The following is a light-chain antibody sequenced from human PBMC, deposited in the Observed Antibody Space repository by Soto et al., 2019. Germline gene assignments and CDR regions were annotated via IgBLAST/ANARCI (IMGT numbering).Light chain of an antibody. CDR3: QQYNFYST. J-gene: IGKJ1*01. V-gene: IGKV1-5*03. CDR1: ESINSY. CDR2: KAS. Sequence: DIQMTQSPSTLSASVGDRVTITCRASESINSYLAWYQQKPGKAPKLLIYKASILQSGVPSSFSGSGSGTEFTLTISSLQPDDFATYYCQQYNFYSTFGQGTKVEIK.